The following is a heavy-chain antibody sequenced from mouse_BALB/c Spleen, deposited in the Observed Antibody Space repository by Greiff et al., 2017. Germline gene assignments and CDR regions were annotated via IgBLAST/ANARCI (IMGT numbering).Heavy chain of an antibody. J-gene: IGHJ3*01. CDR1: GFNIKDYY. V-gene: IGHV14-4*02. CDR2: IDPENGDT. CDR3: NYYGSSSFAY. Sequence: EVQLQQSGAELVRSGASVKLSCTASGFNIKDYYMHWVKQRPEQGLEWIGWIDPENGDTEYAPTFQGKATMTADTSTNTAYLQLSSLTSEDTAVYSCNYYGSSSFAYWGQGTLVTVSA. D-gene: IGHD1-1*01.